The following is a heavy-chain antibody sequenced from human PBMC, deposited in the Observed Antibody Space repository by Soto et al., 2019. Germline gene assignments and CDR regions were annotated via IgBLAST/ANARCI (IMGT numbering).Heavy chain of an antibody. CDR2: IIPIFGTA. V-gene: IGHV1-69*01. CDR3: ASRDGDYYDSSAYRPDFDY. Sequence: QVQLVQSGAEVQKPGSSVKVSCKASGGTFSSYAISWVRQAPGQGLEWMGGIIPIFGTANYAQKFQGRVTITADESTSTAYMELSSLRSEDTAVYYCASRDGDYYDSSAYRPDFDYWGQGTLVTVSS. J-gene: IGHJ4*02. CDR1: GGTFSSYA. D-gene: IGHD3-22*01.